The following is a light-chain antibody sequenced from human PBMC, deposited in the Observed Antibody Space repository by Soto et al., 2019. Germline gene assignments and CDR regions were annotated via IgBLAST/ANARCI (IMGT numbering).Light chain of an antibody. J-gene: IGKJ2*01. Sequence: EIVLTQSPATLSLSPGERATLSCRASQSVSSYLAWYQQKPGQAPRPLIYDASNRATGIPARFSGSGSGTDFTLSISSLEPEDVAVYYCQQRSNWPPTFGQGTKLEIK. V-gene: IGKV3-11*01. CDR1: QSVSSY. CDR2: DAS. CDR3: QQRSNWPPT.